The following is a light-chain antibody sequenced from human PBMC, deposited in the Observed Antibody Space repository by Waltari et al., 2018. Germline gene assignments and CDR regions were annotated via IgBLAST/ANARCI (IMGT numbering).Light chain of an antibody. CDR1: SSDVGGYNY. CDR2: DAI. CDR3: GSFISSTTGI. Sequence: QSALTQPDSVSGSPGQSITISCTGTSSDVGGYNYVSWYKKYPGKAPKVIICDAINRPSGVANHFSCSESSTSASPAISGLQAEGEADYYGGSFISSTTGIVGGVTRLTVL. V-gene: IGLV2-14*03. J-gene: IGLJ2*01.